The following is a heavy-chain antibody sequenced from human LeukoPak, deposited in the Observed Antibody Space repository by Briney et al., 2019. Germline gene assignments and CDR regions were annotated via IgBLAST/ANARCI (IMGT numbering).Heavy chain of an antibody. V-gene: IGHV1-69*05. CDR2: IIPIFGTA. J-gene: IGHJ4*02. D-gene: IGHD6-19*01. CDR1: GGTFSSYA. CDR3: ARSRIAVAPFDY. Sequence: EASVKVSCKASGGTFSSYAISWVRQAPGQGLEWMGGIIPIFGTANYAQKFQGRVTITTDESTSTAYMELSSLRSEDTAVYYCARSRIAVAPFDYWGQGTLVTVYS.